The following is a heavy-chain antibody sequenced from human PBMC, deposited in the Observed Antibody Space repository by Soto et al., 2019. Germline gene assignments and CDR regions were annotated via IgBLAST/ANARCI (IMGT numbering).Heavy chain of an antibody. Sequence: HPGGSLRLSCAASGFTFSSYGMHWVRQAPGKGQEWVAVISYDGSNKYYADSVKGRFTISRDNSKNTLYLQMNSLRAEDTAVYYCAKELYYYDSSGYYYVTHYYGMDVWGQGTTVTVSS. CDR2: ISYDGSNK. V-gene: IGHV3-30*18. CDR3: AKELYYYDSSGYYYVTHYYGMDV. CDR1: GFTFSSYG. D-gene: IGHD3-22*01. J-gene: IGHJ6*02.